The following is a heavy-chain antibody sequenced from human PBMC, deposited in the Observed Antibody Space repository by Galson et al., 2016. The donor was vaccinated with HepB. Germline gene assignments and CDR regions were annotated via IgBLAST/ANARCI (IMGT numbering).Heavy chain of an antibody. CDR1: GFTFSNYW. CDR2: INPDGRST. D-gene: IGHD3-22*01. CDR3: ARDPSYYDSSGYNDY. J-gene: IGHJ4*02. Sequence: SLRLSCAASGFTFSNYWMHWVRQTPGKGLVWVSRINPDGRSTNYADSVEGRFTISRDNTKNTLYLQMHSLRAEDTAVYYCARDPSYYDSSGYNDYWGQGTLVTVSS. V-gene: IGHV3-74*01.